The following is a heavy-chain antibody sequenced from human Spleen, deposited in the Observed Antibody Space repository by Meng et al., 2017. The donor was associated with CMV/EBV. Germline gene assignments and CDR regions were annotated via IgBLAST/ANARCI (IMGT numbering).Heavy chain of an antibody. V-gene: IGHV3-21*06. Sequence: LSCAAYGFTFSYYNMNWVRQAPGKGLEWVSFITGGSGNTDHADSVKDRFSTSRDNAKNSLYLQMNDLRTEDTAVYYCARQRGGKLDYWGQGILVTVSS. CDR1: GFTFSYYN. D-gene: IGHD3-16*01. J-gene: IGHJ4*02. CDR2: ITGGSGNT. CDR3: ARQRGGKLDY.